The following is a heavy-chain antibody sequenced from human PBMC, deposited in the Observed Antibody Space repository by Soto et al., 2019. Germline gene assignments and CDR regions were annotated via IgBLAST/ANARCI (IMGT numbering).Heavy chain of an antibody. V-gene: IGHV1-8*01. D-gene: IGHD3-16*02. J-gene: IGHJ4*02. CDR1: GYTFTSYD. Sequence: GASVKVSCKASGYTFTSYDINWVRQATGQGLEWMGWMNPNSGNTGYAQKCQGRVTMTRNTSISTAYMELSSLRSEDTAVYYCARARGLMITFRGVIVGYWGQGTLVTVSS. CDR3: ARARGLMITFRGVIVGY. CDR2: MNPNSGNT.